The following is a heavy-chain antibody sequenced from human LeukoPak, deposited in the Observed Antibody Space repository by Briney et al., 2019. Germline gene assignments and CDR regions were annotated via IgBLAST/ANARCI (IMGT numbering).Heavy chain of an antibody. CDR3: ARGSSSSGFGY. D-gene: IGHD6-6*01. J-gene: IGHJ4*02. CDR1: GFTFSSYS. V-gene: IGHV3-48*01. Sequence: GGSLRLSCAASGFTFSSYSMNWVRQAPGKGLEWVSYISSSSTIYYADSVKGRFTISRDNAKNSLYLQMNSLRAEDTAVYYCARGSSSSGFGYWGQGTLVTVSS. CDR2: ISSSSTI.